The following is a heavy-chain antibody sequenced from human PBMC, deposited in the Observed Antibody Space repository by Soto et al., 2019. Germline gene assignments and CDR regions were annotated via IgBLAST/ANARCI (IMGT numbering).Heavy chain of an antibody. Sequence: ASVKVSCKASGYTFTSYAMHWVRQAPGQRLEWMGWINPGNGNTKYSQRFQGRVTITRDTSASTAYMELSSLRSEDTAVYHCARESELPVPPDYWGQGTPVTVSS. CDR3: ARESELPVPPDY. V-gene: IGHV1-3*01. J-gene: IGHJ4*02. CDR1: GYTFTSYA. CDR2: INPGNGNT. D-gene: IGHD1-7*01.